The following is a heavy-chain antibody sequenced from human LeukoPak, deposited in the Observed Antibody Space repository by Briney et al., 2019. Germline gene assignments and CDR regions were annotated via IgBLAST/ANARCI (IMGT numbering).Heavy chain of an antibody. CDR3: AREGVGV. V-gene: IGHV1-69*04. CDR1: GGTFSSYA. CDR2: IIPILGIA. Sequence: ASVKVSCNASGGTFSSYAISWVRQAPGQGLEWMGRIIPILGIANYAQKFQGRVTITADESTSTAYMELSSLRSEDTAVYYCAREGVGVWGKGTTVTVSS. J-gene: IGHJ6*04.